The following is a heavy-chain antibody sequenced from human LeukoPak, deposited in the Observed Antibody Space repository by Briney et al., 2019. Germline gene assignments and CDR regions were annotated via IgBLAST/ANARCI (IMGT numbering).Heavy chain of an antibody. CDR1: GFTFRSYV. D-gene: IGHD4-17*01. CDR2: ITGDGDGT. V-gene: IGHV3-23*01. J-gene: IGHJ6*02. Sequence: GGSLGLSCAASGFTFRSYVMSWVRQTPGKRLEWVSAITGDGDGTNHADSVKGRFTISRDNSKNTLYLQMDSLRAEDTAVYYCTTDPLYGDYYYYYGMDVWGQGTTVTVSS. CDR3: TTDPLYGDYYYYYGMDV.